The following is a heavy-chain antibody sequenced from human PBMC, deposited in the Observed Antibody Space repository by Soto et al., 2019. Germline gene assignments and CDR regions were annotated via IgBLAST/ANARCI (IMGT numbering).Heavy chain of an antibody. CDR2: IYYSGST. CDR3: ARSHYGDPYFQH. D-gene: IGHD4-17*01. CDR1: AGTTSPYH. J-gene: IGHJ1*01. V-gene: IGHV4-59*08. Sequence: SDTLPHPYTGSAGTTSPYHWSWIRQPPGKGLEWIAYIYYSGSTNYNPPLKSRVTISVDTSKNQFSLRLSSVTAADTAVYYCARSHYGDPYFQHWGQVTLVTVS.